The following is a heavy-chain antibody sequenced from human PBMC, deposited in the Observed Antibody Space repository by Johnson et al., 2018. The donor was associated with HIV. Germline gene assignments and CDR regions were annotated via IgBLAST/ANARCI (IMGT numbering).Heavy chain of an antibody. V-gene: IGHV3-23*01. D-gene: IGHD3-3*01. CDR1: GFTFSSYA. CDR2: ISGRVGNT. J-gene: IGHJ3*02. Sequence: EVQLLESGGGLVQPGGSLRLSCAASGFTFSSYAMSWVRQAPGKGLEWVSAISGRVGNTYYANSVKGRFTISRDNSKNTLYLQMNSLRAEDTAVYYCITICGADAFDIWGQGTMVTVSS. CDR3: ITICGADAFDI.